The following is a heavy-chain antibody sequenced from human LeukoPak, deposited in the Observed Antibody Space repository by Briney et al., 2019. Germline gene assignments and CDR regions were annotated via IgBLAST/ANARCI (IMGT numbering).Heavy chain of an antibody. J-gene: IGHJ4*02. Sequence: GEYPKLSSAAFGFTFSGSAMHWFSQPPGKGLEWVGGVRSEANRYATPYATSVTGRFTISRDDSNNTAYLQMNSLKTEDTAVYYCTSLIVEVPAATDYWGQGTLVAVSP. V-gene: IGHV3-73*01. CDR2: VRSEANRYAT. D-gene: IGHD2-2*01. CDR1: GFTFSGSA. CDR3: TSLIVEVPAATDY.